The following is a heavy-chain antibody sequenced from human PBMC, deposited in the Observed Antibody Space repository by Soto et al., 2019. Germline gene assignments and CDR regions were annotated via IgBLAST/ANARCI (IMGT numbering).Heavy chain of an antibody. CDR2: INHSGST. D-gene: IGHD4-17*01. J-gene: IGHJ4*02. CDR1: WGNFRGFS. CDR3: AREPYGDYVGYFDP. Sequence: AVPLSLTYAVDWGNFRGFSWPRIRKHPGTGLEWIGEINHSGSTNYNPSLKSRVIISVDRSKNQFSLKVRSVTAADTAVYYCAREPYGDYVGYFDPWGQGILVTVPS. V-gene: IGHV4-34*08.